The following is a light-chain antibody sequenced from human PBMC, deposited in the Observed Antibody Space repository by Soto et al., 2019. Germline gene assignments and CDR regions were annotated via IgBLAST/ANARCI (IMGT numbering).Light chain of an antibody. CDR2: EVT. CDR3: SSYTRSTTLVV. CDR1: NTDVGGYNY. Sequence: QSALTQPPSASGSPGQSVTISCTGSNTDVGGYNYVSWYQQHPGKAPKVMIYEVTKRPSGVPARFSGSRSGNTASLTVSGLQAEDEADYYCSSYTRSTTLVVFGGGTKLTVL. V-gene: IGLV2-8*01. J-gene: IGLJ2*01.